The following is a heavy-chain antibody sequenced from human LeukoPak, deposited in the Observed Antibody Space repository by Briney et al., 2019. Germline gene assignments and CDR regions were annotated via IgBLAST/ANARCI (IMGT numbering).Heavy chain of an antibody. D-gene: IGHD3-22*01. CDR2: TYYRSKWYN. CDR3: ARDPYITMIVVGMGANALYYFDY. J-gene: IGHJ4*02. V-gene: IGHV6-1*01. Sequence: PLQTLSLTCAISGDSVSSNSAAWNWIRQSPSRGLEWLGRTYYRSKWYNDYAVSVKSRITINPDTSKNQFSLQLSSVTAADTAVYYCARDPYITMIVVGMGANALYYFDYWGQGTLVTVSS. CDR1: GDSVSSNSAA.